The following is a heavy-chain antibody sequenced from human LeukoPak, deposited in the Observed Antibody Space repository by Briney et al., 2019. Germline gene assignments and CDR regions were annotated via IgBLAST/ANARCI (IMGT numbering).Heavy chain of an antibody. CDR3: ARGTRGGTTRAFDI. CDR1: GFTFDNYG. V-gene: IGHV3-23*01. CDR2: VNADGGNT. Sequence: GGSLRLSCAASGFTFDNYGMSWVRQAPGKGLEWVSTVNADGGNTYYADSVKGRFTISRDNSKNTLYLQMNSLRAEDTAVYYCARGTRGGTTRAFDIWGQGTMVTVSS. D-gene: IGHD1-7*01. J-gene: IGHJ3*02.